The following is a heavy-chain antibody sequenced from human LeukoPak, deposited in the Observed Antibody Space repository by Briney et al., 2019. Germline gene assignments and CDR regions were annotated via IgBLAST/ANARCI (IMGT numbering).Heavy chain of an antibody. D-gene: IGHD5-12*01. CDR1: GFTFSSYA. CDR3: AKGRSNIVANYFGY. V-gene: IGHV3-23*01. CDR2: ISGSGGST. Sequence: GGSLRLSCAASGFTFSSYAMSWVRQAPGKGLEWVSAISGSGGSTYYADSVEGRFTISRDNSKNTLYLQMNSLRAEDTAVYYCAKGRSNIVANYFGYWGQGTLVTVSS. J-gene: IGHJ4*02.